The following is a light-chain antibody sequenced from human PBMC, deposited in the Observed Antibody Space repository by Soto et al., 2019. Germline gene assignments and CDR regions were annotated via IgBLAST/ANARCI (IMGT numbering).Light chain of an antibody. V-gene: IGLV2-8*01. J-gene: IGLJ2*01. CDR3: SSYAGSNNLV. Sequence: QSALAQPPSASGSPGQSVTITCTGTNSDVGTYNYVSWYQHHPGKAPKFTIYEVSKRPLGVPDRFSGSKSGNTASLTVSGLQAEDEADYYCSSYAGSNNLVFGGGTKLTVL. CDR2: EVS. CDR1: NSDVGTYNY.